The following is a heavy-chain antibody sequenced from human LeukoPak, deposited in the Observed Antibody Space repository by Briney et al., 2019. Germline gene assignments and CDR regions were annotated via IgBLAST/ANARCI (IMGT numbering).Heavy chain of an antibody. CDR1: GYSFTSSW. V-gene: IGHV5-51*01. J-gene: IGHJ4*02. D-gene: IGHD7-27*01. Sequence: KLGESLKISCKGSGYSFTSSWIGWVRQMPGKGLEWMGIIYPGDSDTTYSPSFQGQVTISADKSISTAYLQWTSLKASDTAMYYCARHSRALTGVDYWGQGTLVTVSS. CDR2: IYPGDSDT. CDR3: ARHSRALTGVDY.